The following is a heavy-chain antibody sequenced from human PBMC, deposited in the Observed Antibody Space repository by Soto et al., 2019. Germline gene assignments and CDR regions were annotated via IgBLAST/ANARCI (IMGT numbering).Heavy chain of an antibody. J-gene: IGHJ4*02. V-gene: IGHV3-15*07. CDR1: GFTFSDAW. D-gene: IGHD6-19*01. CDR2: IKRKIDGGTV. CDR3: APHDRGWYFDY. Sequence: EVQLMESGGGLVKPGGSLRLSCAASGFTFSDAWMNWVRQATGKGLEWVGRIKRKIDGGTVDYAAPVKGRFTISRDDSKNTLYLQMNSLKTEDTAVYYCAPHDRGWYFDYWGQGTLVTVSS.